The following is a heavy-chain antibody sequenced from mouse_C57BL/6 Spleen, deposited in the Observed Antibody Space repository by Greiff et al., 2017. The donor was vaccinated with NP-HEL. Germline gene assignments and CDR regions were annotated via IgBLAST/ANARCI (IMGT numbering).Heavy chain of an antibody. CDR2: IYPGGGYT. CDR1: GYTFTNYW. D-gene: IGHD1-2*01. V-gene: IGHV1-63*01. Sequence: QVQLQQSGAELVRPGTSVKMSCKASGYTFTNYWIGWAQQRPGHCLSLIFDIYPGGGYTNYNEKFKGKATLTADKSSSTAYMQFSSLTSEDSAIYYCARITTARYFDVWGTGTTVTVSS. J-gene: IGHJ1*03. CDR3: ARITTARYFDV.